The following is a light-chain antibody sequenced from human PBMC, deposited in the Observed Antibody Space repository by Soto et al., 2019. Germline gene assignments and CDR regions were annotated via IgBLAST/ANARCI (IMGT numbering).Light chain of an antibody. CDR3: QQSYSTPYT. CDR2: AAS. CDR1: QSISSY. J-gene: IGKJ2*01. V-gene: IGKV1-39*01. Sequence: DIQMTQSPSSLSASVGDRVTITCRASQSISSYLNWYQQKPGKAPKLLIYAASSLQSGVPSRFSGSGSGTDFTLTISSLQPEDVATYYCQQSYSTPYTFGQGNKLEI.